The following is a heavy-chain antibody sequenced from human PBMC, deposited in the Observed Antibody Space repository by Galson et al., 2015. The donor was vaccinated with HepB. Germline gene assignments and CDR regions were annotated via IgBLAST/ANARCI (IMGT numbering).Heavy chain of an antibody. Sequence: SLRLSCAASGFTFSDYYMSWVRQAPGKGLEWVSYISSSGSTIYYADSVKGRFTISRDNAKNSLYLQMNSLRAEDTAVYYCARDKGYYYYMDVWGKGTTVTVSS. V-gene: IGHV3-11*01. J-gene: IGHJ6*03. CDR1: GFTFSDYY. CDR3: ARDKGYYYYMDV. CDR2: ISSSGSTI.